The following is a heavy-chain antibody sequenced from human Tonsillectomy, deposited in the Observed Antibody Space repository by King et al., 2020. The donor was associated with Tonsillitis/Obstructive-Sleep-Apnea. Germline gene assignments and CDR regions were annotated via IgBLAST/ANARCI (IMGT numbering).Heavy chain of an antibody. D-gene: IGHD3-3*01. CDR1: GFTFSTHT. J-gene: IGHJ6*03. V-gene: IGHV3-48*02. CDR3: AREGLEINHYYYYYMDV. CDR2: ITSSGNTM. Sequence: VQLVESGGGLVQPGGSLRLSCVASGFTFSTHTMNWVRQAPGKGLEWVSYITSSGNTMYYADSVKGRFTISRDNAQSSLYLQMSSLRDEDTAVYYCAREGLEINHYYYYYMDVWGKGTTVTVSS.